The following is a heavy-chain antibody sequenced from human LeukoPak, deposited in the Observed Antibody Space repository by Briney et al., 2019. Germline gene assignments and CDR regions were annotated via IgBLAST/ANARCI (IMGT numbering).Heavy chain of an antibody. J-gene: IGHJ4*02. CDR2: INPSGGST. Sequence: GASVKVSCKASGYTFTSYYMHWVRQAPGQGLEWMGIINPSGGSTSYAQKFQGRVTMTRDTSASTVYMELSSLRSEDTAVYYCAIPLAPQTGAFDYWGQGTLVTVSS. CDR1: GYTFTSYY. CDR3: AIPLAPQTGAFDY. V-gene: IGHV1-46*01. D-gene: IGHD7-27*01.